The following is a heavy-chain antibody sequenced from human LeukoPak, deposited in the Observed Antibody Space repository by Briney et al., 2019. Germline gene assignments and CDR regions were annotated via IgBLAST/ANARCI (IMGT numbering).Heavy chain of an antibody. CDR1: GYTFTSYD. Sequence: GASVKVSCKASGYTFTSYDINWVRQATGQGLEWMGWMNPNSGNTGYAQKFQGRVTMTRNTSISTAYMELSSLRSDDTAVFYCARGNYDSSDFEYFQHWGQGTLVTVSS. J-gene: IGHJ1*01. CDR3: ARGNYDSSDFEYFQH. D-gene: IGHD3-22*01. CDR2: MNPNSGNT. V-gene: IGHV1-8*01.